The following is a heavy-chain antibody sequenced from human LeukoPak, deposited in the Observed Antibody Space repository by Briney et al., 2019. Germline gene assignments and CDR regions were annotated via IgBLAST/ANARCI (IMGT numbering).Heavy chain of an antibody. Sequence: PGGSLRLSCAASGFTFSSYAMSWVRQAPGKGLEWVSTISGSGGRTYYADSVKGRFTISRDNSKNTLYLQMNSLRGEDTAVYYCAKARYGDYGYDYWGQGTLVTVSS. CDR3: AKARYGDYGYDY. CDR2: ISGSGGRT. J-gene: IGHJ4*02. D-gene: IGHD4-17*01. CDR1: GFTFSSYA. V-gene: IGHV3-23*01.